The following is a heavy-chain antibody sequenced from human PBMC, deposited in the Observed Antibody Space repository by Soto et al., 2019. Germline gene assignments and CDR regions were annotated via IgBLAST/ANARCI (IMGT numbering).Heavy chain of an antibody. CDR2: INPSGGST. CDR1: GYTFTSYY. Sequence: GASVMFSCKASGYTFTSYYMHWVRQAPGQGLECMGIINPSGGSTSYAQKFQGRVTMTRATXXSXXXMXLXXLIYEDMAVYYCGITYYAFWSGYTPLGWFDPWG. D-gene: IGHD3-3*01. CDR3: GITYYAFWSGYTPLGWFDP. V-gene: IGHV1-46*01. J-gene: IGHJ5*02.